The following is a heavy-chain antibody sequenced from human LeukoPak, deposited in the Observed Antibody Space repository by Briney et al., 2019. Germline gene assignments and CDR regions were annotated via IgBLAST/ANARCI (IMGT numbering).Heavy chain of an antibody. J-gene: IGHJ6*02. D-gene: IGHD2-15*01. CDR1: GGTFSSYA. CDR2: IIPIFGTA. Sequence: ASVNVSCTASGGTFSSYAISWVRQAPGQGLEWMGGIIPIFGTANYAQKFQGRVTITADESTSTAYMELSSLRSEDTAVYYCARYVYCSGGSCYGVAAIRHNAYYYYGMDVWGQGTTVTVSS. CDR3: ARYVYCSGGSCYGVAAIRHNAYYYYGMDV. V-gene: IGHV1-69*13.